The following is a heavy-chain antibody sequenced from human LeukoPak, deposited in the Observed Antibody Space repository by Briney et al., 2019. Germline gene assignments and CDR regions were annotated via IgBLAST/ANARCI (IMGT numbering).Heavy chain of an antibody. V-gene: IGHV3-21*01. CDR1: GFTFSSYS. J-gene: IGHJ6*03. CDR3: ARAAGHRRANYYMDV. Sequence: GGSLRLSCAASGFTFSSYSMNWVRQAPGKGLEWVSSISSSSSYIYYAGSVKGRFTISRDNAKNSLYLQMNSLRAEDTAVYYCARAAGHRRANYYMDVWGKGTTVTVSS. CDR2: ISSSSSYI.